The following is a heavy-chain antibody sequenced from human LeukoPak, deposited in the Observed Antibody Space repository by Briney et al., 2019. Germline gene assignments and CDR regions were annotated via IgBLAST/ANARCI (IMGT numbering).Heavy chain of an antibody. J-gene: IGHJ3*02. CDR2: IRYDGRNK. Sequence: GGSLRLSCAASGFTFSSYGMHWVRQAPGKGLEWVAFIRYDGRNKYYADSVKGRFTISRDNSKNTLYLQMNSLRAEDTAVYYCAKVGYYDFWSGYGGAFDIWGQGTMVTVSS. D-gene: IGHD3-3*01. CDR3: AKVGYYDFWSGYGGAFDI. CDR1: GFTFSSYG. V-gene: IGHV3-30*02.